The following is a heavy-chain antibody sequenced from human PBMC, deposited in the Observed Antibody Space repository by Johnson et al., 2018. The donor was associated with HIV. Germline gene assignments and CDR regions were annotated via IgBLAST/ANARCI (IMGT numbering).Heavy chain of an antibody. CDR3: ARVSLYGSGRLDI. Sequence: VQLVESGGGLVQPGGSLRLSCAASGFTFSSYAMHWVRQAPGKGLEYVSAISSNGGSTYYANSVKGRFTISRDNSKNTLYIQMGSLRAEDMAVYYCARVSLYGSGRLDIWGQGTMVTVSS. D-gene: IGHD3-10*01. J-gene: IGHJ3*02. V-gene: IGHV3-64*01. CDR1: GFTFSSYA. CDR2: ISSNGGST.